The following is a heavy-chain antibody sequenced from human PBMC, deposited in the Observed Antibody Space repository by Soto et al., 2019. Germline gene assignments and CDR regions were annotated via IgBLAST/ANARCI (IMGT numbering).Heavy chain of an antibody. CDR3: AKGKVRYNWFDP. V-gene: IGHV4-34*01. D-gene: IGHD6-13*01. CDR2: INHSGST. J-gene: IGHJ5*02. Sequence: PSETLSLTCAVYGASLSDYYWSLIRQPPGKGLEWIGEINHSGSTKYNPSLKSRVTISVDTSKSQFSLKLSSVTAADTAVYYCAKGKVRYNWFDPWGQGTLVTVSS. CDR1: GASLSDYY.